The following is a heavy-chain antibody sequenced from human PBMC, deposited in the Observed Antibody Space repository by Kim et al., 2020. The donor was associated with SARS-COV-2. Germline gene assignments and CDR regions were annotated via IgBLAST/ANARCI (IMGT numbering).Heavy chain of an antibody. CDR1: GFPFRRYW. D-gene: IGHD3-10*01. J-gene: IGHJ4*02. CDR2: TNEDGTTT. CDR3: ARDLSGADDY. Sequence: GGSLRLSCAASGFPFRRYWMHWVRQVPGKGLVWVSRTNEDGTTTNYADSVKGRFTISRDNAENTLYLQMNSLTAEDTAVYYCARDLSGADDYWGQGTL. V-gene: IGHV3-74*01.